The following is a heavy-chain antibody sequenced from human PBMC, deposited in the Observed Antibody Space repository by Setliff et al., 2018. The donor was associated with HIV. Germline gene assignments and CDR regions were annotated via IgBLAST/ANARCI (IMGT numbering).Heavy chain of an antibody. Sequence: GSLRLVCAASGFTFSNYWMNWVRQAPGKGLEWVADIKQDGGEENYVDSVKGRFTISRDNAKNSLFLQMNSLRVEDTAVYYCARYRAAAVTWYCDLWGRGTL. J-gene: IGHJ2*01. D-gene: IGHD6-13*01. CDR3: ARYRAAAVTWYCDL. CDR1: GFTFSNYW. CDR2: IKQDGGEE. V-gene: IGHV3-7*01.